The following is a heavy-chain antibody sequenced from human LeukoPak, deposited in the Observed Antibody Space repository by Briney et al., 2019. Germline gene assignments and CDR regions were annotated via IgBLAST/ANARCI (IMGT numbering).Heavy chain of an antibody. J-gene: IGHJ4*02. D-gene: IGHD2-2*01. Sequence: PGRSLRLSCAASGFTFSRYSINWVRQAPGKGLEWVSSISSSGDYIYYADSVKGRFTISRDNAKNSLYLEMNSLRAEDTAVYYCAREQIDGSTWPFGIDYWGQGTLVTVSS. CDR3: AREQIDGSTWPFGIDY. V-gene: IGHV3-21*01. CDR1: GFTFSRYS. CDR2: ISSSGDYI.